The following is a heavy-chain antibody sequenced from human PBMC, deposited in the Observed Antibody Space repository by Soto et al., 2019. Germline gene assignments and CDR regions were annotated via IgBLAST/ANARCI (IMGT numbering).Heavy chain of an antibody. Sequence: QVQLQQSGPGLVKPSQTLSLTCALTGDSVSSNSAGWSWVRQSPSRGLEWLGRTYYRSKWYYEYAVSVRGRITINPDTSKNQYSLQLNSVTPEDTAVYFCARGEQYSGRIFDYWGQGTLVTVSS. D-gene: IGHD1-26*01. J-gene: IGHJ4*01. V-gene: IGHV6-1*01. CDR2: TYYRSKWYY. CDR3: ARGEQYSGRIFDY. CDR1: GDSVSSNSAG.